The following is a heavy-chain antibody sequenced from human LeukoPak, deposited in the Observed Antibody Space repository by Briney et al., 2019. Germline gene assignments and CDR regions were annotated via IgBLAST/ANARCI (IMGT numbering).Heavy chain of an antibody. CDR1: GGSISSYY. V-gene: IGHV4-59*08. Sequence: SETLSLTCTVSGGSISSYYWSWIRQPPGKGLEWIGYIYYSGSTNYNPSLKSRVTISVDTSKNQFSLKLSSVTAADTAVYYCARRPLFYASGEYAFDIWGQGTMVTVSS. D-gene: IGHD3-10*01. J-gene: IGHJ3*02. CDR3: ARRPLFYASGEYAFDI. CDR2: IYYSGST.